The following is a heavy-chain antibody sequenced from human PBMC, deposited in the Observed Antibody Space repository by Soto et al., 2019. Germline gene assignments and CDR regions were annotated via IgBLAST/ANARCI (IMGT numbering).Heavy chain of an antibody. CDR3: EKVEDYYYRAGSHSAVSSYYYYYYCMDV. CDR2: ISGSGGST. CDR1: GFTFSSYA. D-gene: IGHD3-10*01. Sequence: GGSLRLSCAASGFTFSSYAMSWVRQAPGKGLEWVSAISGSGGSTYYADSVKGRFTISRDNSKNTLYLQMNSLRAEDTAVYYYEKVEDYYYRAGSHSAVSSYYYYYYCMDVWGKGTTVTVSS. J-gene: IGHJ6*04. V-gene: IGHV3-23*01.